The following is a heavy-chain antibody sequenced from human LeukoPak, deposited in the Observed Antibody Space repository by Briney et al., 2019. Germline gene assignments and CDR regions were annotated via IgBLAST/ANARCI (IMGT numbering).Heavy chain of an antibody. Sequence: GASVKVSCMASGYTFTRYYMHWVRQAPGQGREWMGWINPHSGDTNYAHKFQGRVTMTRDTSISIAYMELSSLKSDDTAVYYCAREGGSSYGYAYHWGQGTLVTVSS. V-gene: IGHV1-2*07. CDR3: AREGGSSYGYAYH. D-gene: IGHD5-18*01. CDR2: INPHSGDT. J-gene: IGHJ5*02. CDR1: GYTFTRYY.